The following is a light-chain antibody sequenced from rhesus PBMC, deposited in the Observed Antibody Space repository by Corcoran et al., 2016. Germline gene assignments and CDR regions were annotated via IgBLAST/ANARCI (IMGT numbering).Light chain of an antibody. J-gene: IGKJ4*01. CDR1: QSVSND. CDR2: GAS. V-gene: IGKV3-42*03. Sequence: EIVLTQSPATLSVFPGERAPLSCRASQSVSNDLAWYQQKPEQPPRLLIYGASTRATGIPGRFRGGASGADFTLIISSLEPEDFAVYYCQQYYNLPSPTFGGGTKVGIK. CDR3: QQYYNLPSPT.